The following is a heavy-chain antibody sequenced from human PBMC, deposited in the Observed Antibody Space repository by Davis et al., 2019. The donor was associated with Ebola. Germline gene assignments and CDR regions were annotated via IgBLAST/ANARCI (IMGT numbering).Heavy chain of an antibody. CDR2: IYYNGRT. CDR1: GGSISSGTYY. V-gene: IGHV4-39*07. D-gene: IGHD6-6*01. Sequence: SETLSLTCSVSGGSISSGTYYWGWVRQPPGKGLEWIGSIYYNGRTYYSSSLEGRVTILLDTSKKQFSLKLRSVTAADTAVYFCARLSGLFSSSSGALYFDLWGRGTLVSVSS. CDR3: ARLSGLFSSSSGALYFDL. J-gene: IGHJ2*01.